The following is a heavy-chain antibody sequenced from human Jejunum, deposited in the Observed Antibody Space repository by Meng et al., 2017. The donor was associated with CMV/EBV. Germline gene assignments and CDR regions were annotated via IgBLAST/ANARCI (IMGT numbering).Heavy chain of an antibody. Sequence: QVQGVEYGRGLVEPGGSLRLSCKASGFSFSDYYMTWIRHTPGKGPEWLAYISGSSTVTNYADSVKGRFTISRDNVNNLLYLQMNSLRADDTAVYYCTRDPRACDYWGQGTLVTVSS. J-gene: IGHJ4*02. V-gene: IGHV3-11*05. CDR3: TRDPRACDY. CDR1: GFSFSDYY. CDR2: ISGSSTVT.